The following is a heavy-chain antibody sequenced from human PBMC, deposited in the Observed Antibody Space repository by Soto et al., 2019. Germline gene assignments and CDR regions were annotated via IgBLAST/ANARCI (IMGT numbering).Heavy chain of an antibody. CDR3: ARDWHYELLGELKCGFAP. D-gene: IGHD3-10*01. CDR2: ISSGSSLI. V-gene: IGHV3-48*01. J-gene: IGHJ5*02. Sequence: EVQLVESGGGLVQPGGSLRLSCAASGFDFSTYSMNWLRQAPGKGLEWVAYISSGSSLIYYADSVKGRFTMSRDNAKNSLFRQMNSLRAEDTAVYSCARDWHYELLGELKCGFAPMGVVTLVNASS. CDR1: GFDFSTYS.